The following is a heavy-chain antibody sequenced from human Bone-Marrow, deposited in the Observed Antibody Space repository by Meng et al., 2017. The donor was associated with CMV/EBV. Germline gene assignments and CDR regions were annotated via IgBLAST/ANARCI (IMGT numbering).Heavy chain of an antibody. CDR3: ARVYYYGSGEY. J-gene: IGHJ4*02. D-gene: IGHD3-10*01. CDR1: GYTFTGYY. Sequence: ASLKVSFKASGYTFTGYYMHWVRQAPGQGLEWMGWINPNSGGTNYAQKFQGRVTMTRDTSISTAYMELSRLSSDDTAVYYWARVYYYGSGEYWGQGTLVTVPS. CDR2: INPNSGGT. V-gene: IGHV1-2*02.